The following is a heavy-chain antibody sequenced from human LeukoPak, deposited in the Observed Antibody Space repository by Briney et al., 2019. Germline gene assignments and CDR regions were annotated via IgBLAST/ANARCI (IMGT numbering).Heavy chain of an antibody. J-gene: IGHJ4*02. CDR2: INHSGST. Sequence: SETLSLTCAVYGASFSGYYWSWIRQPPGKGLEWIGEINHSGSTNYNPSLKSRVTISVDTSKNQFSLKLSSVTAADTAVYYCARGPTYYYGSGSYGRDYWGQGTLVTVSS. CDR3: ARGPTYYYGSGSYGRDY. D-gene: IGHD3-10*01. V-gene: IGHV4-34*01. CDR1: GASFSGYY.